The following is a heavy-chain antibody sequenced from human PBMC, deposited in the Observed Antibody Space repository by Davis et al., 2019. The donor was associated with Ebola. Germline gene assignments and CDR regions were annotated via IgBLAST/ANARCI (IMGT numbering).Heavy chain of an antibody. J-gene: IGHJ5*02. CDR2: VYYTGSA. CDR3: ARGDSSSFLKWFDP. CDR1: GGFISSFY. D-gene: IGHD6-13*01. V-gene: IGHV4-59*01. Sequence: SETLSLTCNLSGGFISSFYWTCIRQSPQMGLEWIGHVYYTGSANYNPSVRSRATISVDTSKKQFSLSLKSVTAADTAVYYCARGDSSSFLKWFDPWGKGSPVTVSP.